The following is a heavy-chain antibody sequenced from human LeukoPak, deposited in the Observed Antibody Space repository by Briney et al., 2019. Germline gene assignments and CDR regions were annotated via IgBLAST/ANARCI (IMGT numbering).Heavy chain of an antibody. CDR1: GGSISPYF. Sequence: SETLSLTCTVSGGSISPYFGSWVRQTPGKGREGFDYLYFPGSTNYTPALTSRVTISVDTSKNQFSLPLTSVTAADTAVYYCARDDYRGVTNFDPWGQGTLATVSS. D-gene: IGHD3-10*01. J-gene: IGHJ5*02. CDR3: ARDDYRGVTNFDP. CDR2: LYFPGST. V-gene: IGHV4-59*01.